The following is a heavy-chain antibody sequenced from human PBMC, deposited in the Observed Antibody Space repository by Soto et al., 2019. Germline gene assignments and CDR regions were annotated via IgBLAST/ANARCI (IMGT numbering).Heavy chain of an antibody. CDR3: ARQRRGIAARYFDY. D-gene: IGHD6-6*01. CDR1: GGSIRSSSYY. Sequence: PSETLSLTCTVSGGSIRSSSYYWGWIRQPPGKGLEWIGSIYYSGSTYYNPSLKSRVTISVDTSKNQFSLKLSSVTAADTAVYYCARQRRGIAARYFDYWGQGTLVTVS. J-gene: IGHJ4*02. V-gene: IGHV4-39*01. CDR2: IYYSGST.